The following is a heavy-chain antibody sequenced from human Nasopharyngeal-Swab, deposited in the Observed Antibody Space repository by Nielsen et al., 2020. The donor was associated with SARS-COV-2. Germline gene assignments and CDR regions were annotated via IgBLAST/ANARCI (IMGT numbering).Heavy chain of an antibody. D-gene: IGHD6-13*01. CDR2: IWYDGSNK. CDR3: VKRGYSRSWYYFDY. J-gene: IGHJ4*02. V-gene: IGHV3-33*06. Sequence: VRQAPGKGLEWVAVIWYDGSNKYYADSVKGRFTISRDNSKNTLYLQMSSLRAEDTAVYYCVKRGYSRSWYYFDYWGQGTLVTVSS.